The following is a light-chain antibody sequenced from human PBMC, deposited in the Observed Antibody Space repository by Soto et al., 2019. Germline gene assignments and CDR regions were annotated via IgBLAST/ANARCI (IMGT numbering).Light chain of an antibody. V-gene: IGKV3-20*01. CDR2: AAS. Sequence: EFVLTQSPGTLSSSPGERATLSCRASQSVSVNSLAWYQQKGGQAPRLLIYAASTRATGVPDRFSGTGSGTDFALTISRLETDDSAVYYCQQYGGSPFTFGPGTKVDIK. J-gene: IGKJ3*01. CDR1: QSVSVNS. CDR3: QQYGGSPFT.